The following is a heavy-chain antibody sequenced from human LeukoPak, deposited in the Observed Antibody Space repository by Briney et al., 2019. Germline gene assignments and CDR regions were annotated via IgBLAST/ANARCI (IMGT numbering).Heavy chain of an antibody. V-gene: IGHV4-4*02. J-gene: IGHJ4*02. CDR2: MYLSGTT. Sequence: SETLSLTCTASGDSINSLDLWSWVRQPPGKGLEWIGEMYLSGTTHSNPSVKSRVTISIDKSKNQFFLNLSSVTAADTAVYYCAGLVGRYSSGLYYYYFDYWGQGTLVTVSS. CDR1: GDSINSLDL. CDR3: AGLVGRYSSGLYYYYFDY. D-gene: IGHD3-22*01.